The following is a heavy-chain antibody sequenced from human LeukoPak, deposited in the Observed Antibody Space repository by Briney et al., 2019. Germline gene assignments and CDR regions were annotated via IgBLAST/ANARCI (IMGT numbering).Heavy chain of an antibody. CDR1: GFTFSSYS. Sequence: GGSLRLSCAASGFTFSSYSMNWVRQAPGKGLEWVSSISSSSSYIYYADSVKGRFTISRDNAKNSLYLQMNSLRAEDTAVYYCARDQQAAHTEGGFDYWGQGTLVTVSS. CDR2: ISSSSSYI. CDR3: ARDQQAAHTEGGFDY. D-gene: IGHD6-13*01. V-gene: IGHV3-21*01. J-gene: IGHJ4*02.